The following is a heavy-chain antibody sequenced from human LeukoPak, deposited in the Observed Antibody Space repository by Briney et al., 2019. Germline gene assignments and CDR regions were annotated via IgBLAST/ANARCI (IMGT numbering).Heavy chain of an antibody. J-gene: IGHJ4*02. CDR3: ASILLEWLRYFDY. CDR2: IYQSGTT. D-gene: IGHD3-3*01. V-gene: IGHV4-39*01. Sequence: SETLSLTCTVSGGSISSSSYYWGWIRQPPGKGLEWIGSIYQSGTTYYNPSLKSRVTISVDTSKNQFSLKLSSMTAADTAVYYCASILLEWLRYFDYWGQGTLVTVSS. CDR1: GGSISSSSYY.